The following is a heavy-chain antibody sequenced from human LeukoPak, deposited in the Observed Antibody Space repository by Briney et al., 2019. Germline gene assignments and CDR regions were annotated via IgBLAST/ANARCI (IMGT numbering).Heavy chain of an antibody. Sequence: GASVKVSCKASGGTFSSYAISWVRQAPGQGLEWMGGIIPIFGTANYAQKFQGRVTITADESTSTAYMELSSLRSEDTAVYYCARDGYGSGSYYFYFDYWGQGTLVTVSS. V-gene: IGHV1-69*13. CDR2: IIPIFGTA. CDR1: GGTFSSYA. D-gene: IGHD3-10*01. J-gene: IGHJ4*02. CDR3: ARDGYGSGSYYFYFDY.